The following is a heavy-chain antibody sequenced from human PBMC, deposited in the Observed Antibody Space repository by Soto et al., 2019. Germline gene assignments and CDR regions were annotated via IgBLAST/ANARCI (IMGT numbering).Heavy chain of an antibody. V-gene: IGHV3-33*01. Sequence: GGSLRLSCAASGFTFNNYGMHWVRQAPGKGLEWLAVIWNDGSNSSYANSVKGRFTISRDNSKNTLYLQMSNLRAEDTAVYYCARRQIPPPTRGAANARGGMDVWGQGTTVTVSS. CDR2: IWNDGSNS. CDR3: ARRQIPPPTRGAANARGGMDV. J-gene: IGHJ6*02. D-gene: IGHD6-13*01. CDR1: GFTFNNYG.